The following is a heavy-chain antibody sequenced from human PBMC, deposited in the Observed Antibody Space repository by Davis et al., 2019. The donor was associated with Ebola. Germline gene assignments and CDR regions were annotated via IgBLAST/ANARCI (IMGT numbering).Heavy chain of an antibody. CDR2: IRSGGDTA. J-gene: IGHJ4*02. CDR1: GFTLSSYT. D-gene: IGHD3-22*01. V-gene: IGHV3-23*01. Sequence: GESLKISCAASGFTLSSYTMNWVRQAPGKGLEWVSAIRSGGDTAYFADSVKGRFTISRDNSKNTLFLQMNSLRAEDTAVYYCAKARFNSYESRGSYSGYFDYWGQGTLVTVSS. CDR3: AKARFNSYESRGSYSGYFDY.